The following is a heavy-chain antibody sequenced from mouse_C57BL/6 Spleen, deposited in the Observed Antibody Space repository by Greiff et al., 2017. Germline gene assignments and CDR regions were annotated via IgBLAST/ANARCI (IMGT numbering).Heavy chain of an antibody. D-gene: IGHD2-3*01. J-gene: IGHJ4*01. CDR2: ISYSGST. CDR3: ARRFYDGYDDFFMDY. V-gene: IGHV3-8*01. Sequence: EVQLQESGPGLAKPSQTLSLTCSVTGYSITSDYWNWIRKFPGNKLEYMGYISYSGSTYYNPSLKSRISITRGTSKNQYYLQLNSVTTEDTATYYFARRFYDGYDDFFMDYWGQGTSVTVSS. CDR1: GYSITSDY.